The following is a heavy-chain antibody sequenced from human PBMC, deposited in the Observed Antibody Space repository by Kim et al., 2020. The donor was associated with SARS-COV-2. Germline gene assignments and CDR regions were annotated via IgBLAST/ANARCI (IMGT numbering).Heavy chain of an antibody. D-gene: IGHD3-22*01. CDR2: IYSGGST. Sequence: GGSLRLSCAASGFTVSSNYMSWVRQAPGKGLEWVSVIYSGGSTYYADSVKGRFTISRDNSKNTLYLQMNSLRAEDTAVYYCARGGPRKSYYYSSGYPAYAFDIWGQGTMVTVSS. V-gene: IGHV3-53*01. CDR3: ARGGPRKSYYYSSGYPAYAFDI. J-gene: IGHJ3*02. CDR1: GFTVSSNY.